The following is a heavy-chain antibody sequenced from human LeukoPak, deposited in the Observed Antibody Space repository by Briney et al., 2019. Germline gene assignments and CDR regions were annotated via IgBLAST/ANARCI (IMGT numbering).Heavy chain of an antibody. J-gene: IGHJ6*04. CDR3: ARVNYDILTGYKYYYYYGMDV. Sequence: SVKVSCKASGGTFSSYAISWVRQAPGQGLEWMGGIIPIFGTANHAQKFQGRVTITADESTSTAYMELSSLRSEDTAVYYCARVNYDILTGYKYYYYYGMDVWGKGTTVTVSS. CDR1: GGTFSSYA. V-gene: IGHV1-69*13. CDR2: IIPIFGTA. D-gene: IGHD3-9*01.